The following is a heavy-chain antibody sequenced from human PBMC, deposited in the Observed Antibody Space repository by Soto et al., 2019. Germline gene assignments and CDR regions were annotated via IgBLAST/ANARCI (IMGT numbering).Heavy chain of an antibody. CDR1: GDSVSSGSYY. V-gene: IGHV4-61*01. J-gene: IGHJ5*02. CDR3: AREGAAQGVCWFDP. D-gene: IGHD6-6*01. CDR2: IYYSGST. Sequence: SETLSLTCIVSGDSVSSGSYYWSWIRQPPGKGLEWIGHIYYSGSTNYNPSLKSRVTISVDTSKNQFSLKLSSVTAADTAVYYCAREGAAQGVCWFDPWGQGTLVTVS.